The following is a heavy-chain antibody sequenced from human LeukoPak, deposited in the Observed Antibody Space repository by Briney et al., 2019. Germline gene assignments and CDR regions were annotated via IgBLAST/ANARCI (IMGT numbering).Heavy chain of an antibody. Sequence: GGSLRLSCAASGFTVSSNYMSWVRQAPGKGLEWVSVIYSGGSTYYADSVKGRFTISRDNSKNTLNLQMNSLRAEDAAVYYCARGDYCGGDCYMPFDYWGQGTLVTVSS. D-gene: IGHD2-21*02. CDR2: IYSGGST. V-gene: IGHV3-66*01. CDR1: GFTVSSNY. CDR3: ARGDYCGGDCYMPFDY. J-gene: IGHJ4*02.